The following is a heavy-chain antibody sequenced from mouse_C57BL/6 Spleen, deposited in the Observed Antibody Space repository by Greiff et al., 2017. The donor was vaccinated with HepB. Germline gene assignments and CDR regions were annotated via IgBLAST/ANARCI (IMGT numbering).Heavy chain of an antibody. CDR2: IDPSDSYT. D-gene: IGHD3-1*01. J-gene: IGHJ2*01. Sequence: VQLQQPGAELVRPGTSVKLSCKASGYTFTSYWMHWVKQRPGQGLEWIGVIDPSDSYTNYNQKFKGKATLTVDTSSSTAYMQLSSLTSEDSAVYYCARSGEGVFYWGQGTTLTVSS. V-gene: IGHV1-59*01. CDR3: ARSGEGVFY. CDR1: GYTFTSYW.